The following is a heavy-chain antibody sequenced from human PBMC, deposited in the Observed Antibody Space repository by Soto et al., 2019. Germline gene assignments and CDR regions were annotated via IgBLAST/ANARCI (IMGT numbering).Heavy chain of an antibody. Sequence: QVQLVQSGAEVKKPGSSVKVSCKASGGTFSSYAISWVRQAPGQGLEWLGGIIPIFGTANYAQKFQGRVTITADECTSTAYMELSSLRSEDTAVYYCASSRQEGLGAFDIWGQGTMVTVSS. CDR3: ASSRQEGLGAFDI. J-gene: IGHJ3*02. CDR1: GGTFSSYA. D-gene: IGHD3-16*01. CDR2: IIPIFGTA. V-gene: IGHV1-69*01.